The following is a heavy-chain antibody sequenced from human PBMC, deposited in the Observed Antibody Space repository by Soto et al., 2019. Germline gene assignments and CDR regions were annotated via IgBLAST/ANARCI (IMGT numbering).Heavy chain of an antibody. D-gene: IGHD1-26*01. CDR3: AKGGEVGGVLGDH. CDR2: ISYDGSYQ. Sequence: PGGSLRLSCEASGFAFNKFGMHWVRQAPGKGLEWVAFISYDGSYQYYADSVQGRLTITRDDSMNTLNMQLNSLRREDTAVYYCAKGGEVGGVLGDHWGQGTLVTVSS. J-gene: IGHJ4*02. V-gene: IGHV3-30*18. CDR1: GFAFNKFG.